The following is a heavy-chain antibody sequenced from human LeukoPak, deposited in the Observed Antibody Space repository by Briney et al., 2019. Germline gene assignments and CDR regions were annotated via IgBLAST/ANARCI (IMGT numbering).Heavy chain of an antibody. CDR2: INYGGST. CDR1: GDXISGYY. CDR3: ARNYYDTSGYYPVAFDI. Sequence: SETLSLTCSVSGDXISGYYCSWVRQPPGKGLEWIGSINYGGSTNYNPSLESRVTISADTSKNQFSLKLRSVTAADTAVYYCARNYYDTSGYYPVAFDIWGQGTMVTVSS. J-gene: IGHJ3*02. D-gene: IGHD3-22*01. V-gene: IGHV4-59*01.